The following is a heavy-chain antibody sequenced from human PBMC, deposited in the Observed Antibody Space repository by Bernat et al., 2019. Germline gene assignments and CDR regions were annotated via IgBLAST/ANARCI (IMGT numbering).Heavy chain of an antibody. CDR2: ISYDGSNK. CDR3: ARDRYYDFWSGYSGAFDY. CDR1: GFTFISYA. V-gene: IGHV3-30-3*01. J-gene: IGHJ4*02. D-gene: IGHD3-3*01. Sequence: QVQLVESGGGVVQPGRSLRLSCAASGFTFISYAMHWVRQAPGKGLEWVAVISYDGSNKYYADSVKGRFTISRDNSKNTLYLQMNSLRAEDTAVYYCARDRYYDFWSGYSGAFDYWGQGTLVTVSS.